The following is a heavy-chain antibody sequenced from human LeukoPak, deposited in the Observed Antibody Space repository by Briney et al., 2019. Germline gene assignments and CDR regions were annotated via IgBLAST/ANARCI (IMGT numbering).Heavy chain of an antibody. D-gene: IGHD2-21*02. V-gene: IGHV1-18*01. Sequence: ASVKVSCKASGYTFTSYGINWVRQAPGQGLEWMGWISTYNGNTNYAQKLQGRVTMTTDTSTSTAYMELRSLRSDDTVVYYCARDEQGTVVTPGYFDSWGQGTLVTVSS. CDR2: ISTYNGNT. J-gene: IGHJ4*02. CDR3: ARDEQGTVVTPGYFDS. CDR1: GYTFTSYG.